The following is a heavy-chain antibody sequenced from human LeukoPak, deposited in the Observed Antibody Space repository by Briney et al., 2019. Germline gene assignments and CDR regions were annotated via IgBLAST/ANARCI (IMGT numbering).Heavy chain of an antibody. CDR2: IYPGDSDT. J-gene: IGHJ4*02. V-gene: IGHV5-51*01. CDR1: GYRFTSYW. D-gene: IGHD3-9*01. Sequence: GESLKISCKGSGYRFTSYWIGWVRQMPGKGLEWMGIIYPGDSDTRYSPSFQGQVTISADKSISTAYLQWSSLKASDTAIYYXXXXXYYDILTGYYRGFDYWGQGTLVTVSS. CDR3: XXXXYYDILTGYYRGFDY.